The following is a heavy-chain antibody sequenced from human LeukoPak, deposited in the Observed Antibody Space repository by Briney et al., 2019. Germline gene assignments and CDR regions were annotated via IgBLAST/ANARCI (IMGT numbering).Heavy chain of an antibody. Sequence: SETLSLTCTVSGGSISSHYWSWIRQPAGKGLEWIGRIYLSDNTNYNSPSLRSRVTMSPDTSMNRFSLKLSSVTAADTAVYYCARGSYGYIDQWGQGLLVTVSS. CDR2: IYLSDNT. V-gene: IGHV4-4*07. CDR3: ARGSYGYIDQ. CDR1: GGSISSHY. J-gene: IGHJ4*02. D-gene: IGHD3-16*01.